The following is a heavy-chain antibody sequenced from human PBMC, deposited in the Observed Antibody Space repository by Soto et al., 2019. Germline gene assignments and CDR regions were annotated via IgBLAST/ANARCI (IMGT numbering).Heavy chain of an antibody. V-gene: IGHV3-7*01. J-gene: IGHJ6*02. CDR3: ARDCHYYDSSGYVSWAYYYGMDV. D-gene: IGHD3-22*01. CDR1: GFTFSSYW. Sequence: PGGSLRLSCAASGFTFSSYWMSWVRQAPGKGLEWVANIKQDGSEKYYVDSVKGRFTISRDNAKNSLYLQMNSLRAEDTAVYYCARDCHYYDSSGYVSWAYYYGMDVWGQGTTVTVSS. CDR2: IKQDGSEK.